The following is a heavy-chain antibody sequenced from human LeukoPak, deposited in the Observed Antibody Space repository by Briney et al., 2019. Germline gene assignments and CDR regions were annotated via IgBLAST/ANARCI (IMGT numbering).Heavy chain of an antibody. V-gene: IGHV1-24*01. CDR2: FDPEDGET. Sequence: ASVKVSGKVSGYTLTELSMHWVRQAPGKGLEWMGGFDPEDGETIYAQKFQGRVTMTEDTSTDTAYMELSSLRSEDTAVYYCATFTVPAAMPFDWFDPWGQGTLVTVSS. J-gene: IGHJ5*02. CDR3: ATFTVPAAMPFDWFDP. CDR1: GYTLTELS. D-gene: IGHD2-2*01.